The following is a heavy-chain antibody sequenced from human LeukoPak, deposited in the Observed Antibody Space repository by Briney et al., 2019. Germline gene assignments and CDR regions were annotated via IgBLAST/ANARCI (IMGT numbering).Heavy chain of an antibody. CDR3: ARSRWETSFDS. J-gene: IGHJ4*02. CDR2: IYPDDSDT. Sequence: GESLKISCKGSGYSFTSYWIGWVRQMPGKGLEWMGIIYPDDSDTRYSPSFQGQVTISADKSINTAFLQWGSLKASDTAIYFCARSRWETSFDSWGQGALVTVSS. CDR1: GYSFTSYW. V-gene: IGHV5-51*01. D-gene: IGHD1-26*01.